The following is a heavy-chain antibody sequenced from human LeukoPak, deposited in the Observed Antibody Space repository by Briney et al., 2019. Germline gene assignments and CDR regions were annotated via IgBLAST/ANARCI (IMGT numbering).Heavy chain of an antibody. J-gene: IGHJ4*02. CDR1: GYTFTTYG. CDR3: ARDPTEDFWSGFCSYFDF. V-gene: IGHV1-18*01. CDR2: ISTYNGNT. Sequence: GASVKVSCKASGYTFTTYGISWVRQAPGQGLEWMGWISTYNGNTHYAQKFQGRVTMTTDTSTSTAYMELRSLRSDDTAVYYCARDPTEDFWSGFCSYFDFWGQGTLVTVSS. D-gene: IGHD3-3*01.